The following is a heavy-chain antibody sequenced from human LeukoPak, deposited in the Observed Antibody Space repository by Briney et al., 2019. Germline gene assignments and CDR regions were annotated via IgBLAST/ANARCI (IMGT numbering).Heavy chain of an antibody. Sequence: PGGSLRLSCAASGFTFSSDWMHWVRQVPGEGLVWVSRINGDGTSIAYADSVRGRFTISRDNSKNTLYLQMNSLRAEDTAVYYCANPGRYSSGWVFPPCFDYWGQGTLVTVSS. CDR2: INGDGTSI. J-gene: IGHJ4*02. V-gene: IGHV3-74*01. D-gene: IGHD6-19*01. CDR1: GFTFSSDW. CDR3: ANPGRYSSGWVFPPCFDY.